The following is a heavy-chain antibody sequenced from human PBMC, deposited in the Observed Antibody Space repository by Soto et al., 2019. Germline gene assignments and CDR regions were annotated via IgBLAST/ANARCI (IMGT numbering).Heavy chain of an antibody. CDR1: EGTFSSYT. J-gene: IGHJ4*02. CDR2: IIPILGIA. V-gene: IGHV1-69*02. CDR3: ARDCSGGSCPGDYFDY. Sequence: QVQLVQSGAEVKKPGSSVKVSCKASEGTFSSYTISWVRQAPGQGLEWMGRIIPILGIANYAQKFQGRVTITADKSTSTAYMELSSLRSEDTAVYYCARDCSGGSCPGDYFDYWGQGTLVTVSS. D-gene: IGHD2-15*01.